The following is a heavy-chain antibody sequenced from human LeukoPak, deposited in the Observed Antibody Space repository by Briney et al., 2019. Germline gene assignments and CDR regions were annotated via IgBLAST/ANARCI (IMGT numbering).Heavy chain of an antibody. CDR1: GFMFSSNW. J-gene: IGHJ4*02. CDR3: AKEGRSLQTY. CDR2: IKEDGTET. V-gene: IGHV3-7*03. Sequence: GGSLRLSCAASGFMFSSNWMSWVCLAPGKGLEWVANIKEDGTETYYVDSVKGRFTISRDNAKNSLYLQMNSLRVEDTAVYYCAKEGRSLQTYWGQGTLVTVSS. D-gene: IGHD5-24*01.